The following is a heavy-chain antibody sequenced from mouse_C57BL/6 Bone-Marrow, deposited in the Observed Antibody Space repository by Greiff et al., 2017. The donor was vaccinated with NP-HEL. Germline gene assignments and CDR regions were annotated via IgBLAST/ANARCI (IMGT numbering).Heavy chain of an antibody. CDR2: IDPEDGET. V-gene: IGHV14-2*01. J-gene: IGHJ4*01. CDR1: GFNIKDYY. Sequence: EVQLQQSGAELVKPGASVKLSCTASGFNIKDYYMHWVKQRTEQGLEWIGRIDPEDGETKYAPKFQGKATITADTSSNTAYLQLSSLTSEDTAVYYCARLCLWLRLYYSAIDSWGQGTSLTPSS. CDR3: ARLCLWLRLYYSAIDS. D-gene: IGHD2-2*01.